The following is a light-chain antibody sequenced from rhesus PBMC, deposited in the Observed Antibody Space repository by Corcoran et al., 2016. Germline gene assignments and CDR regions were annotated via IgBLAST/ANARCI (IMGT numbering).Light chain of an antibody. V-gene: IGKV3S9*01. J-gene: IGKJ2*01. CDR3: QKYNDWPYS. CDR1: QSVSSY. CDR2: DAS. Sequence: EIVMTQSPATLSLSPGERATLSCRARQSVSSYVAWYPQKLGQAPRLLIYDASTRYTGTPDRFSVSGSGTEFTLTISSLDPEDVGVYYCQKYNDWPYSFGQGTKVEIK.